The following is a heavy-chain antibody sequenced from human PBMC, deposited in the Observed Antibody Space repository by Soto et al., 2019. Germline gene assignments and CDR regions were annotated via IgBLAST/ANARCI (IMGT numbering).Heavy chain of an antibody. V-gene: IGHV1-46*01. CDR2: INPSGGST. Sequence: QVQLVQSGAEVKKPGASVKVSCKASGYTFTSYYMHWVRQAPGQGLEWMGIINPSGGSTSYAQKFQGRVTMTRDTSTSTVYMELSSLRSEDTAVYYCARDGGEWELLRGWFDPWGQGTLVTVSS. J-gene: IGHJ5*02. CDR3: ARDGGEWELLRGWFDP. D-gene: IGHD1-26*01. CDR1: GYTFTSYY.